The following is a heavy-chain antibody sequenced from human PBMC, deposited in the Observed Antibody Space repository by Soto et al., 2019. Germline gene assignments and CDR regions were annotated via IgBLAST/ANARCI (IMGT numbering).Heavy chain of an antibody. CDR1: GDSINSDKYY. D-gene: IGHD3-9*01. CDR2: IYYRGNT. Sequence: TSETLSLTCSVSGDSINSDKYYWGWIRQPPGKGLEWIGSIYYRGNTYYNPSLQTRVTISLDKSKSQFSLKLNSVTAADSAVHFCARLEGLATISYYFDFWGQGALVTVSS. CDR3: ARLEGLATISYYFDF. V-gene: IGHV4-39*01. J-gene: IGHJ4*02.